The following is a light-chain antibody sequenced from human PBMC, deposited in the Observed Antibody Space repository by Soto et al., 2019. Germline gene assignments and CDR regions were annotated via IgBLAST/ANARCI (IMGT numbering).Light chain of an antibody. CDR3: CSYGGFSTFVI. V-gene: IGLV2-23*03. J-gene: IGLJ2*01. CDR1: SSDVGAYNL. CDR2: EGS. Sequence: QSVLTQPASVSGSPGQSITISCTGTSSDVGAYNLVSWYQHHPGKAPKLLIFEGSKRPSGVANRFSGSKSGNTASLTSSGLQAEDEADYHCCSYGGFSTFVIFGGGTKVTVL.